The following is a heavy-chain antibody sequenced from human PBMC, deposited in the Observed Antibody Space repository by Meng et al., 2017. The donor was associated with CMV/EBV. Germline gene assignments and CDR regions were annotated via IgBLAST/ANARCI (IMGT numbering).Heavy chain of an antibody. D-gene: IGHD3-3*01. CDR1: GFTFSSYE. V-gene: IGHV3-48*03. CDR3: SRGGGITIFGLVIIQLETGVDV. Sequence: GESLTISCAASGFTFSSYEMNWVRPAPGKGLEWVSYISSSRTTINYADSVKGRFTISRVNAKNSLYLQMNSLRAEDTAVYDCSRGGGITIFGLVIIQLETGVDVWGQGTTVTVSS. CDR2: ISSSRTTI. J-gene: IGHJ6*02.